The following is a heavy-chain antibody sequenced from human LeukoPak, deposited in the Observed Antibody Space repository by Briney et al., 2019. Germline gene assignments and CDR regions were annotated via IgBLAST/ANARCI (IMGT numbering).Heavy chain of an antibody. CDR1: GFTFSSAW. CDR3: ARDRGSSWYKAHYYYGMDV. V-gene: IGHV3-15*07. Sequence: PGGSLRLSCAASGFTFSSAWMNWVRQAPGKGLEWVGRIKSETDGGTTDYAAPVKGTFTISRDDSENTLYLQMNSLRAEDTAVYYCARDRGSSWYKAHYYYGMDVWGQGTTVTVSS. J-gene: IGHJ6*02. D-gene: IGHD6-13*01. CDR2: IKSETDGGTT.